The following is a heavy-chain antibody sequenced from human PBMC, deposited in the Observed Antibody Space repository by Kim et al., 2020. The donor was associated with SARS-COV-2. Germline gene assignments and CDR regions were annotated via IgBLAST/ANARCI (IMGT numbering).Heavy chain of an antibody. CDR3: ARRAVVRGIYDY. D-gene: IGHD3-10*01. Sequence: NSHPSPKSRVTISVDTSKSQFSLKLSSVPAAYTALYYCARRAVVRGIYDYWGQGTLVTVSS. J-gene: IGHJ4*02. V-gene: IGHV4-59*08.